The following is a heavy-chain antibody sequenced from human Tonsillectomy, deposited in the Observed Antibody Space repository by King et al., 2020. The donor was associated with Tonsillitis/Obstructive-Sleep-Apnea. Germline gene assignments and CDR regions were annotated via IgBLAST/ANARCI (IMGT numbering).Heavy chain of an antibody. Sequence: VQLVESGAELKKPGESLKITCEGSGYSFSTYWIGWVRQMPGKGLEWMGIIYPDDSDTRYSPSFQGQVSISADKSNSTAYLQWSSLKASDTAIYYCARRFRQHWRADYFDYWGPGTLVTVSS. CDR1: GYSFSTYW. D-gene: IGHD1-1*01. CDR2: IYPDDSDT. CDR3: ARRFRQHWRADYFDY. V-gene: IGHV5-51*01. J-gene: IGHJ4*02.